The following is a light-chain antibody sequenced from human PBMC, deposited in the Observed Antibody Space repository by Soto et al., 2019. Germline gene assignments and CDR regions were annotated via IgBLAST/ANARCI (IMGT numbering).Light chain of an antibody. Sequence: QSALTQPASVSGSPGQSITISCTGTSSDVGGYNYVSWYQQHPGKAPKLMIYDVSNRPSGVSNRFSGSKSGNTASLTISGLQAEGEADYYCSSYTSSRAYVFGTGTKLTVL. J-gene: IGLJ1*01. CDR2: DVS. CDR1: SSDVGGYNY. V-gene: IGLV2-14*01. CDR3: SSYTSSRAYV.